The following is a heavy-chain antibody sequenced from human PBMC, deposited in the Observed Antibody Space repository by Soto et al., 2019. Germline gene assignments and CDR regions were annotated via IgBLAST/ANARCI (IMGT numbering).Heavy chain of an antibody. J-gene: IGHJ4*02. V-gene: IGHV5-51*01. CDR3: ARRKASSTTSLSFRAGFDY. D-gene: IGHD2-2*01. Sequence: PGESLKISCQASGYSFTNYWIGWVRQMPGKGLEWMGLIYPGDSDTRYSPSFEGQVTISADKSISTAYLQWSGLKASDTAMYYCARRKASSTTSLSFRAGFDYWGQGTLVTVSS. CDR2: IYPGDSDT. CDR1: GYSFTNYW.